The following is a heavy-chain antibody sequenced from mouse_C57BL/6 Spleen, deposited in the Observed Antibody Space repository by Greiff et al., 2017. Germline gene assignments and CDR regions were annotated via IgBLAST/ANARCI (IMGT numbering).Heavy chain of an antibody. D-gene: IGHD2-1*01. CDR1: GFTFSSYG. CDR2: ISSGGSYT. Sequence: EVKLMESGGDLVKPGGSLKLSCAASGFTFSSYGMSWVRQTPDKRLEWVATISSGGSYTYYPDSVKGRFTISRDNAKNTLYLQMSSLKSEDTAMYYCARQDGNQGEAMDYWGQGTSVTVSS. CDR3: ARQDGNQGEAMDY. J-gene: IGHJ4*01. V-gene: IGHV5-6*01.